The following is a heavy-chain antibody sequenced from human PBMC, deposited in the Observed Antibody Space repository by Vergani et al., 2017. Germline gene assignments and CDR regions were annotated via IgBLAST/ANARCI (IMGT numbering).Heavy chain of an antibody. CDR2: INHSGST. V-gene: IGHV4-34*01. CDR3: ARGNYYDSSGYYGTSDFDY. CDR1: GGSFSGYY. Sequence: QVQLQQWGAGLLKPSETLSLTCAVYGGSFSGYYWSWIRQPPGKGLEWIWEINHSGSTNYNPSLKSRVTISVDTSKNQFSLKLSSVTAADTAVYYCARGNYYDSSGYYGTSDFDYWGQGTLVTVSS. J-gene: IGHJ4*02. D-gene: IGHD3-22*01.